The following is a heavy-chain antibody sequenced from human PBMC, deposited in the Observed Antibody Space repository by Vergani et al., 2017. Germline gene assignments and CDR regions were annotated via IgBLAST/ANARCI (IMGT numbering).Heavy chain of an antibody. J-gene: IGHJ4*02. D-gene: IGHD6-13*01. CDR1: GFTFSSYA. Sequence: EVQLLESGGGLVQPGGSLRLSCAASGFTFSSYAMSWVRQAPGKGLEWVSAISGSGGSTYYADSVKGRFTISRDNSKNTLYLQMNSLRAEDTAVYYCAKVRGGIAAGQAKYYFDYWGQGTLVTVSS. CDR2: ISGSGGST. CDR3: AKVRGGIAAGQAKYYFDY. V-gene: IGHV3-23*01.